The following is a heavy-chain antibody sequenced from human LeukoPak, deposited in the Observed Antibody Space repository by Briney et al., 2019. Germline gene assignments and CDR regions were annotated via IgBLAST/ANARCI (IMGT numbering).Heavy chain of an antibody. Sequence: GSLRLSCAASGFTFSSYTMHWVRQAPGKGLEYVSAISSNGGSTFYANSVKGRFTISRDNSKNTLYLQMGSLRTEDMAVYYCARVVYNYNWHAFDSWGQGTLVTVSS. V-gene: IGHV3-64*01. CDR1: GFTFSSYT. CDR2: ISSNGGST. J-gene: IGHJ4*02. D-gene: IGHD1-1*01. CDR3: ARVVYNYNWHAFDS.